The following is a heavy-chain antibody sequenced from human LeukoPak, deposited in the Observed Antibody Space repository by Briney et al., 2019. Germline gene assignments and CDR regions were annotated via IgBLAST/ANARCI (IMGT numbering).Heavy chain of an antibody. CDR1: GYTFTGHY. CDR2: INPNSGGT. CDR3: ARSYDFWSSPPFDP. V-gene: IGHV1-2*02. D-gene: IGHD3-3*01. Sequence: GGSVSPSPKASGYTFTGHYMHWVRRAPGQGLEWMGWINPNSGGTKYAQKFQGRVTLTRDTSISTAYMELSRLRCDDTAVYYCARSYDFWSSPPFDPWGQGTLVTVSS. J-gene: IGHJ5*02.